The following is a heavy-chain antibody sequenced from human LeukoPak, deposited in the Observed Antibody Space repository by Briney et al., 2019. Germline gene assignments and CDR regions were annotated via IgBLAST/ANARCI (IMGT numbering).Heavy chain of an antibody. Sequence: GESLKISCKGSGYSFTSYWIAWVRQLPGKGLEWMGIIYPGDSDTTYSPSFQGQVTISADKSITTAYLQWSSLKASDTAMYYCVKGVSGTYFGMDVWGQGTTVTVSS. CDR2: IYPGDSDT. CDR3: VKGVSGTYFGMDV. J-gene: IGHJ6*02. D-gene: IGHD3-10*01. V-gene: IGHV5-51*01. CDR1: GYSFTSYW.